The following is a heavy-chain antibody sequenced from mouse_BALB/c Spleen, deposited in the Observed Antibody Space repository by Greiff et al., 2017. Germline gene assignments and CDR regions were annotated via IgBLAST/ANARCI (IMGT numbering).Heavy chain of an antibody. CDR1: GFTFTDYY. V-gene: IGHV7-3*02. D-gene: IGHD2-14*01. CDR2: ISNRANGYTT. Sequence: EVQVVESGGGLVQPGGSLRLSCATSGFTFTDYYMSWVRQPPGKALEWLGFISNRANGYTTEYSASVKGRFTISRDNSPSILYLQMNTLRAEDSDTYYCARDKGEVYYLDYWGQGTTLTVSS. J-gene: IGHJ2*01. CDR3: ARDKGEVYYLDY.